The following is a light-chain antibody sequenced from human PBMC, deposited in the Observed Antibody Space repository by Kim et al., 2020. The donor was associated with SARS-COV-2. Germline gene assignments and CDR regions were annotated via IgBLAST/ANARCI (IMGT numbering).Light chain of an antibody. CDR3: QQYNDWPPYT. V-gene: IGKV3-15*01. Sequence: VSPGERATLSCRASQSITSDLAWYQQKPGQPPRLLIYRASTRATGVPARFSGSGSETEFTLTISSLQSEDFAVYYCQQYNDWPPYTFGQGTKLEI. CDR1: QSITSD. CDR2: RAS. J-gene: IGKJ2*01.